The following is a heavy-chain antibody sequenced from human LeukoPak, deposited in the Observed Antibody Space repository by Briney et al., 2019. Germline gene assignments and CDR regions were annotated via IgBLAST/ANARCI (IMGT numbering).Heavy chain of an antibody. V-gene: IGHV3-23*01. CDR3: AKGAAIRYYYYMEV. CDR1: GFTFSNYG. D-gene: IGHD6-25*01. Sequence: PGGSLRLSCAASGFTFSNYGMNWVRQAPGKGLEWVSSISGRGDSTYYADSVKGRFTISRDNSKNTLYLQVSSLRADDTAVYYCAKGAAIRYYYYMEVWGKGTTVTISS. CDR2: ISGRGDST. J-gene: IGHJ6*03.